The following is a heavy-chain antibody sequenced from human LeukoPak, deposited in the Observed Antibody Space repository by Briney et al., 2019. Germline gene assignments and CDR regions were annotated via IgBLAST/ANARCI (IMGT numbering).Heavy chain of an antibody. D-gene: IGHD6-6*01. Sequence: GGSLRLSCAASGFTFSNFAMSWVRQAPGKGLEWVSAITDSGDGTYYADSVKGRFTISRDNSKSTLYLQMSSLRAEDTAVYYCAKRVPYSSSSVYFDYWGRGTLVTVSS. CDR2: ITDSGDGT. J-gene: IGHJ4*02. CDR1: GFTFSNFA. V-gene: IGHV3-23*01. CDR3: AKRVPYSSSSVYFDY.